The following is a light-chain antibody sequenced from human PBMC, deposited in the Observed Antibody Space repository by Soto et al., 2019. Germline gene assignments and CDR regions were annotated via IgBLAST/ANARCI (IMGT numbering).Light chain of an antibody. J-gene: IGLJ1*01. CDR2: EVS. CDR1: SSDVGSYDH. V-gene: IGLV2-14*01. CDR3: ISYTVSSTSYV. Sequence: QSVLTQPASVSGSPGQSITISCSGTSSDVGSYDHVAWYQQFPGKTPKLMIYEVSNRPSGVSSRFSGSKSGNTASLTISGLQAEDEADYYCISYTVSSTSYVFGSGTKVTVL.